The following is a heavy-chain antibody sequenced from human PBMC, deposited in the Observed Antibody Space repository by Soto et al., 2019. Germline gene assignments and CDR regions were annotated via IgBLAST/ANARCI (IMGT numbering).Heavy chain of an antibody. CDR2: IIPIFGTA. Sequence: QVQLVQSGAEVKKPGSSVKVSCKASGGTFSSYAISWVRQAPGQGIEWMGGIIPIFGTANYAQKFQGRVTIPAVESTSTASLDLRRLRSEVTAVYYFGIGCDYFLSRAGFDTWGQGTRVTVSS. D-gene: IGHD4-17*01. CDR3: GIGCDYFLSRAGFDT. V-gene: IGHV1-69*12. CDR1: GGTFSSYA. J-gene: IGHJ5*02.